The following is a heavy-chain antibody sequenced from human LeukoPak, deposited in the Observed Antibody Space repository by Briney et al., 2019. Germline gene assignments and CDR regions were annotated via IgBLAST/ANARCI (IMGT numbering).Heavy chain of an antibody. D-gene: IGHD3-9*01. CDR3: ARGSDILTGYGDAFDI. J-gene: IGHJ3*02. Sequence: PGGSLRLSCAASGFTFSNYAMSWVRQAPGKGLEWVSGISGSGGSTHYADSVKGRFTICRDSSKNTLFLQMNSLRAEDTAVYYCARGSDILTGYGDAFDIWGQGTMVTVSS. V-gene: IGHV3-23*01. CDR1: GFTFSNYA. CDR2: ISGSGGST.